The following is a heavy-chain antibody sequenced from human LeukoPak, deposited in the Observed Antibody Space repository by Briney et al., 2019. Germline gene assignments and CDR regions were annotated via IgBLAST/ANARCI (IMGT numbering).Heavy chain of an antibody. V-gene: IGHV3-48*03. CDR1: GFTFTNYE. D-gene: IGHD3-10*01. CDR3: ARVMEYYYYYMDV. J-gene: IGHJ6*03. CDR2: ISNSGSII. Sequence: GGTLRLSCAASGFTFTNYEMNWVRQAPGKGLEWVSYISNSGSIIYYADSVKGRFTISRDNAKNSLYLQMNSLRAEDTAVYYCARVMEYYYYYMDVWGKGTTVTISS.